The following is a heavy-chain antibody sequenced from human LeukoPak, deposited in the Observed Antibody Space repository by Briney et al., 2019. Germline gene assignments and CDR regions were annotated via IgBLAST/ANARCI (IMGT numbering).Heavy chain of an antibody. CDR2: IGTAGDT. V-gene: IGHV3-13*01. J-gene: IGHJ4*02. CDR1: GFTFSDYD. Sequence: GGSLRLSCAAPGFTFSDYDMHWVRQATEKGLEWVSAIGTAGDTYYTGSVKGRFTISRENAKNSLYLQMNSLRAGDTAVYYCARVAKERVGGVYYFDYWGQGTLVTVSS. CDR3: ARVAKERVGGVYYFDY. D-gene: IGHD1-1*01.